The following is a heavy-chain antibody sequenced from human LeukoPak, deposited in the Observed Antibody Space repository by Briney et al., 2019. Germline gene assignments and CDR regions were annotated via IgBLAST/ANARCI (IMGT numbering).Heavy chain of an antibody. Sequence: GGSLRLSCAASGFTFSSYGMHWVRQAPGKGLEWVAFIRYDGSNKYYADSVKGRFTISRDNSQNTLYLQMNSLRVEDTALYYCAKVEEISSHYTGGSFDFWGQGTMVTVSS. D-gene: IGHD7-27*01. CDR3: AKVEEISSHYTGGSFDF. V-gene: IGHV3-30*02. CDR1: GFTFSSYG. J-gene: IGHJ3*01. CDR2: IRYDGSNK.